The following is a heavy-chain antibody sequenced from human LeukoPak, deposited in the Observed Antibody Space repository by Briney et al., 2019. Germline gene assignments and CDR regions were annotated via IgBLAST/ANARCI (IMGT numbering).Heavy chain of an antibody. CDR1: GGSISSYY. CDR3: CGSGRVYNWFDP. J-gene: IGHJ5*02. Sequence: SETLSLTCTVSGGSISSYYWSWIRQPAGKGLEWIGYIYYSGSTNYNPSLKSRVTISVDTSKNQFSLKLSSVTAADRAVYYCCGSGRVYNWFDPWGQGTLVTVSS. D-gene: IGHD3-10*01. CDR2: IYYSGST. V-gene: IGHV4-59*08.